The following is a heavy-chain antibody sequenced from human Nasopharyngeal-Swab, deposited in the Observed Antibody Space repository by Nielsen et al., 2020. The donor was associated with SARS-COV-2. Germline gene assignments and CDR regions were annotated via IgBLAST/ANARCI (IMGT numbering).Heavy chain of an antibody. D-gene: IGHD3-16*01. Sequence: GESLKISCAASGFTFSSFGMHWVRQAPGQGLDWMGAIGSRAGGVTYAQKFQGRVTMTRDTSTGTVYMELRSLRSEDTAVHYCATERGTLQKFFEYWGQGTLVTVSS. CDR3: ATERGTLQKFFEY. CDR1: GFTFSSFG. CDR2: IGSRAGGV. V-gene: IGHV1-46*01. J-gene: IGHJ4*02.